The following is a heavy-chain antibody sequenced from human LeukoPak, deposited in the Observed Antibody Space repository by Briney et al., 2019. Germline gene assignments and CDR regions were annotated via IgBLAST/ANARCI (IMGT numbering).Heavy chain of an antibody. CDR2: IYHSGST. V-gene: IGHV4-30-2*01. Sequence: PSETLSLTCAVSGGSISSGGYSWSWIRQPPGKGLEWIGYIYHSGSTYYNPSLKGRVTISVDRSKNQFSLKLSSVTAADTAVYYCAREKGYDILTRGEFDYWGQGTLVTVSS. CDR3: AREKGYDILTRGEFDY. D-gene: IGHD3-9*01. CDR1: GGSISSGGYS. J-gene: IGHJ4*02.